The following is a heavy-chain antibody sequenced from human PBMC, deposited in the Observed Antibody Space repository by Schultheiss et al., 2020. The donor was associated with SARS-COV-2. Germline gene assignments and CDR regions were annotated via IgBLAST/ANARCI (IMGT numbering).Heavy chain of an antibody. J-gene: IGHJ4*02. CDR3: AILDYGDYPHFDY. V-gene: IGHV1-2*04. D-gene: IGHD4-17*01. CDR2: INPNSGGT. CDR1: GYTFTSYG. Sequence: ASVKVSCKASGYTFTSYGISWVRQAPGQGLEWMGWINPNSGGTNYAQKFQGWVTMTRDTSISTAYMELRRLRSDDTAVYYCAILDYGDYPHFDYWGQGTLVTVSS.